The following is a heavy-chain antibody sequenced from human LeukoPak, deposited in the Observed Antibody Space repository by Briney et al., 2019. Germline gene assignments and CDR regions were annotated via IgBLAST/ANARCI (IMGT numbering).Heavy chain of an antibody. D-gene: IGHD2-15*01. Sequence: EGSLRLSCAASGFTFSSYWMSWVRQAPGKGLEWVANIKQDGSEKYYVDSVKGRFTISRDNAKNSLYLQMNSLRAEDTAVYYCARDTVVVVAATGAFDIWGQGTMVTVSS. J-gene: IGHJ3*02. V-gene: IGHV3-7*01. CDR1: GFTFSSYW. CDR3: ARDTVVVVAATGAFDI. CDR2: IKQDGSEK.